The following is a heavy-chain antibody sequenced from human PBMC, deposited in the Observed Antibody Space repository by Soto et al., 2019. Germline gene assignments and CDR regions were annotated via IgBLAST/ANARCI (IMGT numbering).Heavy chain of an antibody. Sequence: QVQLVESGGGVVQPGRSLRLSCAASGFTFSSYAMHWVRQAPGKGLEWVAVISYDGSNKFYTDSVKGRFTMSRDNSKNTLYLQMNSLRAEDTAVYYCARPIVVVSDATQSILTGITGYYGMDVWGRGTTVTVSS. D-gene: IGHD3-9*01. V-gene: IGHV3-30-3*01. CDR1: GFTFSSYA. J-gene: IGHJ6*02. CDR2: ISYDGSNK. CDR3: ARPIVVVSDATQSILTGITGYYGMDV.